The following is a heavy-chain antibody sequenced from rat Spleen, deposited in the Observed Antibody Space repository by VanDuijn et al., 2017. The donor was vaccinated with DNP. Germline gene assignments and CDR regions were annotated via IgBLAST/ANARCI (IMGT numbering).Heavy chain of an antibody. CDR2: ISTNGGNS. CDR1: GFPFSDYF. CDR3: TTDFERGY. D-gene: IGHD1-11*01. V-gene: IGHV5-20*01. J-gene: IGHJ2*01. Sequence: EVRLVESGGGLVQPGRSLKLSCAASGFPFSDYFMAWVRQAPNKGLEWVASISTNGGNSYYRDSVKGRFTISRDNAKSTLYLQMDSLRSEDTATYYCTTDFERGYWGQGVMVTVSS.